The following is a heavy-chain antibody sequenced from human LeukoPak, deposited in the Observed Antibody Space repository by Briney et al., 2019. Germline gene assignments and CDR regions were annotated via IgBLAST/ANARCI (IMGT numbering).Heavy chain of an antibody. D-gene: IGHD2-2*01. Sequence: ASVKVSCKASGGTFSIYAINWVRQAPGQGLEWMGGIIPILNTANYAQKFQGRVTITADKSTTTAYMELSSLRSEDTAVYYCARERLTHQLLRGGYFDPWGQGTLVTVSS. CDR2: IIPILNTA. CDR3: ARERLTHQLLRGGYFDP. V-gene: IGHV1-69*06. J-gene: IGHJ5*02. CDR1: GGTFSIYA.